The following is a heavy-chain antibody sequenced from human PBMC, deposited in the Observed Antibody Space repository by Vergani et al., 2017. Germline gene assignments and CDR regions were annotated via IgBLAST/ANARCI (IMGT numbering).Heavy chain of an antibody. V-gene: IGHV3-30*04. J-gene: IGHJ4*02. CDR3: AKGSPGDY. D-gene: IGHD3-10*01. CDR2: ISYDGSNK. CDR1: GFTFGDYA. Sequence: VQLVESGGGLVQPGRSLRLSCTASGFTFGDYAMSWVRQAPGKGLEWVAVISYDGSNKYYADSVKGRFTISRDNSKNTLYLQMNSLRAEDTAVYYCAKGSPGDYWGQGTLVTVSS.